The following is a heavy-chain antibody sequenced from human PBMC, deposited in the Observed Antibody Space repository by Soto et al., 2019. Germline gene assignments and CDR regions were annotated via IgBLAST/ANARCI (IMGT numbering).Heavy chain of an antibody. CDR2: IIPIFGTA. Sequence: SVKVSCKASGVTFSSYAISWVRQAPGQGLEWMGGIIPIFGTANYAQKFQGRVTITADKSTSTAYMELSSLRSEDTAVYYCALGSGYSRAFGYWGQGTLVTVSS. D-gene: IGHD6-13*01. J-gene: IGHJ4*02. CDR1: GVTFSSYA. V-gene: IGHV1-69*06. CDR3: ALGSGYSRAFGY.